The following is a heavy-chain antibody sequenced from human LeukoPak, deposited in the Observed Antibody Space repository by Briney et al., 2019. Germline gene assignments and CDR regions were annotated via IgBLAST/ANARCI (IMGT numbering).Heavy chain of an antibody. CDR2: IHYSGTT. J-gene: IGHJ2*01. Sequence: SKTLSLTCTVSGGSISPYYWAWIRQSPGKALEWIGNIHYSGTTSYNPSLKSRVTMSVDTSENHFSLQLSSVTAADTAIYYCARDGSPWNLHVWGRGTLVTVSS. D-gene: IGHD1-26*01. V-gene: IGHV4-59*01. CDR1: GGSISPYY. CDR3: ARDGSPWNLHV.